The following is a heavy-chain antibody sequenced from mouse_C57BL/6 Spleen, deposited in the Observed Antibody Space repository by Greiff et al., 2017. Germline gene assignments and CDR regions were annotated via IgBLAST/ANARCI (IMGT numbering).Heavy chain of an antibody. CDR1: GFSLTSYA. CDR2: IWTGGGT. J-gene: IGHJ4*01. CDR3: ARYYYGSSYEDAMDY. Sequence: VQRVESGPGLVAPSQSLSITCTVSGFSLTSYAISWVRQPPGKGLEWLGVIWTGGGTNYNSALKSRLSISKDNSKSQVFLKMNSLQTDDTARYYCARYYYGSSYEDAMDYWGQGTSVTVSS. V-gene: IGHV2-9-1*01. D-gene: IGHD1-1*01.